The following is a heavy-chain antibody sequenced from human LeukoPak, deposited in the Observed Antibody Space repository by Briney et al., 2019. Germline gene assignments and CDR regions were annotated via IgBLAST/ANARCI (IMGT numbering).Heavy chain of an antibody. V-gene: IGHV1-69*05. D-gene: IGHD4-17*01. Sequence: ASVKVSCKASGGTFSSYAISWVRQAHGQGHEWMGRIIPIFGTANYAQKFQGRVTITTDESTSTAYLELSSLRSEDTAVYYCATTVTTHAFDIWGQGTMVTVSS. J-gene: IGHJ3*02. CDR3: ATTVTTHAFDI. CDR2: IIPIFGTA. CDR1: GGTFSSYA.